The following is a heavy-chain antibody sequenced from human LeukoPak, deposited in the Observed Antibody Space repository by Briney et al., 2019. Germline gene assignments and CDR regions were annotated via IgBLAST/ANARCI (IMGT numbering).Heavy chain of an antibody. J-gene: IGHJ4*02. V-gene: IGHV1-18*01. CDR3: ARASGSYLAPVDY. CDR1: GYTFTSYG. D-gene: IGHD1-26*01. CDR2: ISTYNGNT. Sequence: ASAKVSCKASGYTFTSYGIGWVRQAPGQGLEWMGWISTYNGNTNYAQRLQGRVTFTTDTSTSTAYMELSSLRSEDTAVYYCARASGSYLAPVDYWGQGTLVTVSS.